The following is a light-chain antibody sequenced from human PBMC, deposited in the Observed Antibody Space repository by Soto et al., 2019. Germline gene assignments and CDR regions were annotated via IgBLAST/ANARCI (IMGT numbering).Light chain of an antibody. V-gene: IGKV3-20*01. CDR1: QSVSSSY. J-gene: IGKJ3*01. CDR3: QQYGSSPPFT. Sequence: IVLTQSPGTLSLTPGERATLSCRASQSVSSSYLAWYQQTPGQAPRLLIYGASIRDTGIPDRFSGSGSRTDFTLTISRLEPEDSAVYYCQQYGSSPPFTFGPGTRVDIK. CDR2: GAS.